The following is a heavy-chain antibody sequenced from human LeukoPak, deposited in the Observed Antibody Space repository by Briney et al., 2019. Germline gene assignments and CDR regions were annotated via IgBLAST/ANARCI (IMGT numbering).Heavy chain of an antibody. CDR2: IGGSGDNI. D-gene: IGHD2-2*02. J-gene: IGHJ4*02. CDR1: RFTLTNHA. V-gene: IGHV3-23*01. Sequence: GGSLRLSCAASRFTLTNHAMKWVRQAPGKGVEWVSVIGGSGDNIHYADSLKGRFTISRDNSKNTLYLQMNSLRAEDSAVYYCASYMQRSPFDYWGQGTLVTVSS. CDR3: ASYMQRSPFDY.